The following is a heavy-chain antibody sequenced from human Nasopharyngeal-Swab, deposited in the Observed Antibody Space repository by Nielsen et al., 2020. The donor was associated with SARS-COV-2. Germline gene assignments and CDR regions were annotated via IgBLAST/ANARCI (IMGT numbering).Heavy chain of an antibody. CDR3: ARDPVSGWGFDP. V-gene: IGHV4-59*01. D-gene: IGHD5/OR15-5a*01. CDR2: IYYSGST. J-gene: IGHJ5*02. Sequence: SETLSLTSTVSGGSISSYYWSWIRQPPGKGLEWIGYIYYSGSTNYNPSLKSRVTISVDTSKNQFSLKLSSVTAADTAVYYCARDPVSGWGFDPWGQGTLVTVSS. CDR1: GGSISSYY.